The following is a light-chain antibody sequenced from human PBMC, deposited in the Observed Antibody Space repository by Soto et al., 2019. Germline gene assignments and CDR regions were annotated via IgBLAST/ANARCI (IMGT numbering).Light chain of an antibody. CDR2: HAS. J-gene: IGKJ5*01. Sequence: EIVLTQSPGTLSLSPGETVSLSCRASHSVTSTYLAWYQHKPGQAPRLLIYHASIRATGIPDRFSGSGSGTDFTLTISSLEPEDSAVYYCQQRHMWPITFGQGTRLEIK. CDR3: QQRHMWPIT. V-gene: IGKV3D-20*02. CDR1: HSVTSTY.